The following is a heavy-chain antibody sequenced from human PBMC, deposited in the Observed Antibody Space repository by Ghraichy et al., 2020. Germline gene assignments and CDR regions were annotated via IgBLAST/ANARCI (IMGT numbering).Heavy chain of an antibody. Sequence: SETLSLTCTVSGGSISSGDYYWSWIRQPPGKGLEWIGYIYYSGSTYYNPSLKSRVTISVDTSKNQFSLKLSSVTAADTAVYYCARALDYGDYVVVSFFDYWGQGTLVTVSS. CDR2: IYYSGST. V-gene: IGHV4-30-4*01. CDR3: ARALDYGDYVVVSFFDY. J-gene: IGHJ4*02. D-gene: IGHD4-17*01. CDR1: GGSISSGDYY.